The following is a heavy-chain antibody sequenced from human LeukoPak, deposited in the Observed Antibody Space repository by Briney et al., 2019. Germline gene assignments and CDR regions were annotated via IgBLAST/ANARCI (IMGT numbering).Heavy chain of an antibody. CDR2: IYHSGST. CDR3: ARDTGGVSL. Sequence: NASETLSLTCTVSGYSISSGYYWGWIRQPPGKGLEWIGSIYHSGSTYYNPSLKSRVTISVDTSKNQFSLKLSSVTAADTAVYYCARDTGGVSLWGQGTLVTVSS. CDR1: GYSISSGYY. D-gene: IGHD3-10*01. V-gene: IGHV4-38-2*02. J-gene: IGHJ4*02.